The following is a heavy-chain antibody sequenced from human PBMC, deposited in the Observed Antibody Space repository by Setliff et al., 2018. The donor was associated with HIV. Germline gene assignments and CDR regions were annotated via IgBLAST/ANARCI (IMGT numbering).Heavy chain of an antibody. D-gene: IGHD4-4*01. CDR2: IRSKAYGGTT. CDR3: ARDLSNSELYYFYYMDV. Sequence: GGSLRLSCTASGFIFGDYTMSWVRQAPGKGLEWVSFIRSKAYGGTTEYAASVKGRFTVSRDDSKSIAYLQMNSLKIEDTAVYYCARDLSNSELYYFYYMDVWGKGTTVTVSS. J-gene: IGHJ6*03. CDR1: GFIFGDYT. V-gene: IGHV3-49*04.